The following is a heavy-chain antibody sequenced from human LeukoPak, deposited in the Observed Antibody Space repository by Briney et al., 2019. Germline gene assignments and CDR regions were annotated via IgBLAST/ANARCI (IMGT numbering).Heavy chain of an antibody. D-gene: IGHD6-19*01. Sequence: SETLSLTCAVYGGSFSGYYWSWIRQPPGKGLEWIGEINHSGSTNYNPSLKSRVTISVDTSKNQFSLKLSSVTAADTAVYYCAREEYSSGWYGVDPWGQGTLVTVSS. CDR3: AREEYSSGWYGVDP. J-gene: IGHJ5*02. CDR1: GGSFSGYY. V-gene: IGHV4-34*01. CDR2: INHSGST.